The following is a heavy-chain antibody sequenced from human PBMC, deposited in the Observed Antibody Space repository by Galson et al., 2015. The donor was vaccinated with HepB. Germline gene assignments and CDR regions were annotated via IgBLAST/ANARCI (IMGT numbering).Heavy chain of an antibody. CDR1: GFTFSSYG. D-gene: IGHD2-15*01. CDR3: TREGGAFDI. Sequence: SLRLSCAASGFTFSSYGMHWVRQAPGKGLEWVAVISYDGSNKYYADSVKGRFTISRDNSKNTLYLQMNSLRAEDTAVYYCTREGGAFDIWGQGTMVTVSS. CDR2: ISYDGSNK. V-gene: IGHV3-30*03. J-gene: IGHJ3*02.